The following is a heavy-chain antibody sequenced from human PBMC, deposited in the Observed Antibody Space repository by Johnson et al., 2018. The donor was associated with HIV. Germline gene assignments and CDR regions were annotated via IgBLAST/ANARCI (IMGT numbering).Heavy chain of an antibody. CDR3: ARDKVDDAFDI. CDR1: GFTFNSYA. Sequence: VHLVESGGGVVQPGRSLRLFCAASGFTFNSYAMHWVRQAPGKGLEWVAVISYDGSNKYYADSVKGRFTISRDNSKNTLYLQMNSLRAEDTAVYYCARDKVDDAFDIWGQGTMVTVSS. V-gene: IGHV3-30-3*01. J-gene: IGHJ3*02. D-gene: IGHD1-26*01. CDR2: ISYDGSNK.